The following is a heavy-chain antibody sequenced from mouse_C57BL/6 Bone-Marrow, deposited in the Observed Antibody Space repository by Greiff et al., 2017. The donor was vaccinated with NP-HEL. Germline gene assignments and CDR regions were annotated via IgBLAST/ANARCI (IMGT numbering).Heavy chain of an antibody. V-gene: IGHV1-69*01. Sequence: QVQLQQPGAELVMPGASVKLSCKASGYTFTSYWMHWVKQRPGQGLEWIGEIDPSDSYTNYNQKFKGKSTLTVDKSSSTAYMQLSSLTSEDSAVYYCATYYDVAYWGQGTLVTVSA. CDR3: ATYYDVAY. CDR1: GYTFTSYW. J-gene: IGHJ3*01. CDR2: IDPSDSYT. D-gene: IGHD2-4*01.